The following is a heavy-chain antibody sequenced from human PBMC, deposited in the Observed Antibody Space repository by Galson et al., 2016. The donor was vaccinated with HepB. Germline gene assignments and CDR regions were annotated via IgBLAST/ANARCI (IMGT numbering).Heavy chain of an antibody. CDR3: ARVNVKILTGYYVAYTYYGMDV. J-gene: IGHJ6*02. CDR2: INHSGTT. Sequence: SETLSLTCDVYGGSFSDYFWSWIRQPPGEGLEWIGEINHSGTTSYNPSLKSRLTISVDTSKNQVSLQLSSVTAADTAIYYCARVNVKILTGYYVAYTYYGMDVWGQGTTVTVSS. CDR1: GGSFSDYF. D-gene: IGHD3-9*01. V-gene: IGHV4-34*01.